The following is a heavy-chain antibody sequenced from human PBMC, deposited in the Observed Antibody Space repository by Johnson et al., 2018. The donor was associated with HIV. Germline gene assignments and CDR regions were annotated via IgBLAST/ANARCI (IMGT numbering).Heavy chain of an antibody. V-gene: IGHV3-66*01. CDR3: AKFRGYYAPFDI. J-gene: IGHJ3*02. CDR2: ISSGGVT. Sequence: MLLVVSGGGLVQPGGSLRLSCAVSGFSVSYNYMIWVRQAPGKGLEGVSVISSGGVTYHIDFVKGRFTISRDSSKNTMYLQMNSLRDEDTAIYYCAKFRGYYAPFDIWGQGTMVTVSS. D-gene: IGHD3-3*01. CDR1: GFSVSYNY.